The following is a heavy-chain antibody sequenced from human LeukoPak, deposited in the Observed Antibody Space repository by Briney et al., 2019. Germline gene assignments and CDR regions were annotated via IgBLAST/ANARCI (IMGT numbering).Heavy chain of an antibody. V-gene: IGHV1-69*13. D-gene: IGHD3-10*01. CDR2: SNPIFGTP. CDR3: AKVLGTMFRGANAFDI. J-gene: IGHJ3*02. Sequence: SVKVSCKPSRGTFSRYAIRWVRQAPGQGLEWMGGSNPIFGTPNYAQKFQGRVKITADDSTSTAYMELSSLRSEDTAVYYCAKVLGTMFRGANAFDIWGQATMVTVSS. CDR1: RGTFSRYA.